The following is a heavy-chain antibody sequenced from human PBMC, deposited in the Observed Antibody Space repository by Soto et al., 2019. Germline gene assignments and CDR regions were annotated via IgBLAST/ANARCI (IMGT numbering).Heavy chain of an antibody. Sequence: WTWIRQAPGTGLEWIGEIHPSGGTNYTSSLKSRVTISVDTSKNQFSLILYSVTAADTAVYYCARDRQYYHFWGGYENEGPYGMDVWGQGTTVTVSS. D-gene: IGHD3-3*02. CDR3: ARDRQYYHFWGGYENEGPYGMDV. J-gene: IGHJ6*02. V-gene: IGHV4-34*01. CDR2: IHPSGGT.